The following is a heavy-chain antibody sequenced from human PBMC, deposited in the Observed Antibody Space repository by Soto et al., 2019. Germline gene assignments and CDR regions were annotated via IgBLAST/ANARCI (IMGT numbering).Heavy chain of an antibody. V-gene: IGHV3-30*18. D-gene: IGHD5-18*01. CDR3: AKDLRMGDTAIAIHYYYYYYGMDV. J-gene: IGHJ6*01. CDR1: GFTISSYG. Sequence: PGGSLRLPCAASGFTISSYGMHWVSQAPGKGLEWVAVISYDGSNKYYADSVKGRFTISRDNSKNTLYLQMNSLRAEDTAVYYCAKDLRMGDTAIAIHYYYYYYGMDVWGQGTTVTVSS. CDR2: ISYDGSNK.